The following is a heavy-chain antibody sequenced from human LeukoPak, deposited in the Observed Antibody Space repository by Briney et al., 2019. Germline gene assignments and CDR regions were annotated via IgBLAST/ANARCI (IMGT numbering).Heavy chain of an antibody. Sequence: VSVKVSFKASGYTFTTYGIRWVRQTPGQGRDWMGWISAYNGDTNFAQKLQGRVTMTTDTSMSTAYVELRSLRADDTAVYYCARDKGRVVSADGDFWAQGPLVSVSS. CDR2: ISAYNGDT. V-gene: IGHV1-18*01. CDR1: GYTFTTYG. D-gene: IGHD2-2*01. J-gene: IGHJ4*02. CDR3: ARDKGRVVSADGDF.